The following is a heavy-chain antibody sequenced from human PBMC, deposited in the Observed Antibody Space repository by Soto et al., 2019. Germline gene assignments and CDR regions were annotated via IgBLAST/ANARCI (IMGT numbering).Heavy chain of an antibody. Sequence: ASVKVSCKASGYTFTSYAMHWVRQAPGQRLEWMGWINAGNGNTKYSQKFQGRVTITRDTSASTAYMELSSLRSEDTAVYYCARDFDDYGGNSEDAFDIWGQGTMVT. J-gene: IGHJ3*02. CDR2: INAGNGNT. D-gene: IGHD4-17*01. CDR1: GYTFTSYA. V-gene: IGHV1-3*01. CDR3: ARDFDDYGGNSEDAFDI.